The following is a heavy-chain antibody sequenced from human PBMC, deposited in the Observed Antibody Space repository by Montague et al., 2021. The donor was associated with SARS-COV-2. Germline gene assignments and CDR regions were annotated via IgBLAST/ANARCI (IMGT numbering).Heavy chain of an antibody. J-gene: IGHJ4*02. D-gene: IGHD6-19*01. CDR3: ARRVHPAFGSGAIDY. Sequence: SETLSLTCAVALHSSVIGLRRRSGKHPPERRSPKWLVCLHLHGNTYYNPSFKSRVTISVDTSKTQFSLKLSSVTAADTAVYSCARRVHPAFGSGAIDYWGQGTLVTVSS. CDR2: LHLHGNT. CDR1: LHSSVIGLRR. V-gene: IGHV4-39*01.